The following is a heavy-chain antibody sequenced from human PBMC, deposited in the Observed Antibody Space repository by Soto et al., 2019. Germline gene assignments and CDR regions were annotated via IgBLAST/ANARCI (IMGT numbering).Heavy chain of an antibody. CDR3: ARGTDYYYDSSGYLAY. CDR1: GYTFTSYG. V-gene: IGHV1-18*01. CDR2: ISAYNGNT. J-gene: IGHJ4*02. Sequence: ASVKVSCKASGYTFTSYGISWVRQAPGQGLEWMGWISAYNGNTNYAQKLQGRVTMTTDTSTSTAYMELRSLRSDDTAVYYCARGTDYYYDSSGYLAYWGQGTLVTVSS. D-gene: IGHD3-22*01.